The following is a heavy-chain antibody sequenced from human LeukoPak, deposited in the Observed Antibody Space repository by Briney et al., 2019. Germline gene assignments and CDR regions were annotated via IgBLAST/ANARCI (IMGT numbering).Heavy chain of an antibody. J-gene: IGHJ4*02. CDR1: GFSFSDYY. Sequence: GGSLRLSCEASGFSFSDYYVTWIRQAPGKGLEWLSYISSSGYTIYYADSVKGRFTISRDNTKNSIFLDMTNLRAEDTAVYYCARDFDYGDYIDFWGQGTLVAVSS. CDR3: ARDFDYGDYIDF. D-gene: IGHD4/OR15-4a*01. CDR2: ISSSGYTI. V-gene: IGHV3-11*04.